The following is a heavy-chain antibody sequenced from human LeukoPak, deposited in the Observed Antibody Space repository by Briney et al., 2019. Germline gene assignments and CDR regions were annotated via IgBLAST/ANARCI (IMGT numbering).Heavy chain of an antibody. J-gene: IGHJ4*02. Sequence: GGSLRLSCAASGFTFDDYAMHWVRQAPGKGLEWVSGISWNSGSIGYADSVKGRFTISRDNAKNSLYLQMNSLRAEDMALYYCAKDMRPSPSGLVIVYWGQGTLVTVSS. D-gene: IGHD3-9*01. CDR3: AKDMRPSPSGLVIVY. CDR1: GFTFDDYA. V-gene: IGHV3-9*03. CDR2: ISWNSGSI.